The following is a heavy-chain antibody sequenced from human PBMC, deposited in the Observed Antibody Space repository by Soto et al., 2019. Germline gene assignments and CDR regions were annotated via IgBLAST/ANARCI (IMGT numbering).Heavy chain of an antibody. Sequence: QVQLEESGGGLVKPGGSLRLSCAASGFNFRDYYFNWIRRAPGKGLEWVSYISGSGSIIYYADSVKGRLTISRDNAKNSVYLQMNSLRDEDTAVYYCARDHDSSGKIHYDYGMDVWGQGTTVTVS. CDR2: ISGSGSII. CDR3: ARDHDSSGKIHYDYGMDV. V-gene: IGHV3-11*01. CDR1: GFNFRDYY. J-gene: IGHJ6*02. D-gene: IGHD3-22*01.